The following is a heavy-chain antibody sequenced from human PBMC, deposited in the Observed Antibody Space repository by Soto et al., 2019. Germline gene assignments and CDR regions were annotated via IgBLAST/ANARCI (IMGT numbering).Heavy chain of an antibody. CDR3: ARDIVVVPAASPERAEYYYYGMDV. V-gene: IGHV4-39*01. CDR1: GGSISSSSYY. Sequence: SETLSLTCTVSGGSISSSSYYWGWIRQPPGKGLEWIGSIYYSGSTYYNPSLKSRVTISVDTSKNQFSLKLSSVTAADTAVYYCARDIVVVPAASPERAEYYYYGMDVWGQGTTVTVSS. D-gene: IGHD2-2*01. J-gene: IGHJ6*02. CDR2: IYYSGST.